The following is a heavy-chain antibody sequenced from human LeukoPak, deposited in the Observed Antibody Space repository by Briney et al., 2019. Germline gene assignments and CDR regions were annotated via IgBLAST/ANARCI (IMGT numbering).Heavy chain of an antibody. D-gene: IGHD6-13*01. J-gene: IGHJ4*02. Sequence: ASVKVSRKASGYTFTSYGISWVRQAPGQGLEWMGWISAYNGNTNYAQKLQGRVTMTTDTSTSTAYMELRSLRSDDTAVYYCARGSNRYSSSWYGYWGQGTLVTVSS. CDR1: GYTFTSYG. V-gene: IGHV1-18*01. CDR3: ARGSNRYSSSWYGY. CDR2: ISAYNGNT.